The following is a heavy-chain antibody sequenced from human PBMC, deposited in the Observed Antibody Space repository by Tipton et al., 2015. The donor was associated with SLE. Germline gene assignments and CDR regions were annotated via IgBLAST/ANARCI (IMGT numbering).Heavy chain of an antibody. V-gene: IGHV4-4*02. J-gene: IGHJ5*02. D-gene: IGHD3-22*01. CDR3: ARTSHYYDSSGYEWFDP. CDR2: IYYSGST. Sequence: TLSLTCTVSGGSISSSNWWSWVRQSPGKGLEWIGYIYYSGSTNYNPSLKSRVTISVDMSKKQVSLKLTSVTAADTAVYYCARTSHYYDSSGYEWFDPWGQGTLVTVSS. CDR1: GGSISSSNW.